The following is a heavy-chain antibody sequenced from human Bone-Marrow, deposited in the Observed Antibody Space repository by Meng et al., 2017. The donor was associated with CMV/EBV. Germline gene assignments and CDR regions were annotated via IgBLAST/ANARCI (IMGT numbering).Heavy chain of an antibody. V-gene: IGHV1-69*05. D-gene: IGHD3-3*01. J-gene: IGHJ4*02. Sequence: SSVKVSCKASGGTVSSYAISWVRQAPGQGLEWMGGIIPIFGTANYAQKFQGRVTMTTDKSTSTAYMELRSLRSDDTAVYYCARDPGAYFDFWSGWDYWGQGTLVTVYS. CDR3: ARDPGAYFDFWSGWDY. CDR1: GGTVSSYA. CDR2: IIPIFGTA.